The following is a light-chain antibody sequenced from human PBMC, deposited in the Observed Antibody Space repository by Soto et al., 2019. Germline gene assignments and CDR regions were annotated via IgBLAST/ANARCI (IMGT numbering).Light chain of an antibody. CDR3: CSYAGSFSLV. V-gene: IGLV2-11*01. Sequence: QSALTQPRSVSGSPGQSVTISCTGTSGDVGGYNYVSWYQQHPGKAPNVMIYDVTKRPSGVPDRFSGSKSGNTASLAISGLQAEDEADYYCCSYAGSFSLVFGGWTKVTV. CDR2: DVT. J-gene: IGLJ2*01. CDR1: SGDVGGYNY.